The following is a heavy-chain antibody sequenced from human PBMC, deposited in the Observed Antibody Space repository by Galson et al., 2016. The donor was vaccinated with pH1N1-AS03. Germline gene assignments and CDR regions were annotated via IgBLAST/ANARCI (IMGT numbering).Heavy chain of an antibody. CDR1: GYTFTSYY. Sequence: VKVSCKASGYTFTSYYIHWVRQAPGQGREWMGIINPSGGNANYAQRFQGRVTMTRDTSTSTVYMELSSLRSDDTAVYYCARVSAGLTGYYYAMDVWGQGTTVTVSS. D-gene: IGHD4/OR15-4a*01. V-gene: IGHV1-46*01. CDR2: INPSGGNA. J-gene: IGHJ6*02. CDR3: ARVSAGLTGYYYAMDV.